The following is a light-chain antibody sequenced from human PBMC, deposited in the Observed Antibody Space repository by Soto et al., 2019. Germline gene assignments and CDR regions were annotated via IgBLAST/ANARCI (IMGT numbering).Light chain of an antibody. CDR2: DAS. J-gene: IGKJ4*01. Sequence: EIVLTQSPATLSLSPGERATLSCRASQSVSTYLAWFQQKPGQAPRLLIYDASTRATGIPARFSGSGSGTDFTLTISRLEPEDFAMYYCQQYGYLVTFGGGTKVDNK. CDR1: QSVSTY. V-gene: IGKV3-11*01. CDR3: QQYGYLVT.